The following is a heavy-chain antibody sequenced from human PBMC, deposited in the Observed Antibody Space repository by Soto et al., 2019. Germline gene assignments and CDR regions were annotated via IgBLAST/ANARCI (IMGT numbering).Heavy chain of an antibody. D-gene: IGHD6-13*01. CDR2: ISYDGSNK. Sequence: LRLSCAASGFTFSSYGMHWVRQAPGKGLEWVAVISYDGSNKYYADSVKGRFTISRDNSKNTLYLQMNSLRAEDTAVYYCAKDTPLAQQQLVLGYWGQGTLVTVSS. J-gene: IGHJ4*02. CDR1: GFTFSSYG. V-gene: IGHV3-30*18. CDR3: AKDTPLAQQQLVLGY.